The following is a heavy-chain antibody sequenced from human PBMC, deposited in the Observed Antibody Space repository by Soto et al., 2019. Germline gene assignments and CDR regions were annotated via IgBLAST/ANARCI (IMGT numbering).Heavy chain of an antibody. CDR2: ISYDGSNK. Sequence: VQLVESGGGVVQPGRSLRLSCAASGFTFSSYAMHWVRQAPGKGLEWVAVISYDGSNKYYADSVKGRFTISRDNSKNTLYLQMNSLRAEDTAVYYGSIAARPSYYYGMDVWGQGTTVTVSS. CDR1: GFTFSSYA. CDR3: SIAARPSYYYGMDV. D-gene: IGHD6-6*01. J-gene: IGHJ6*02. V-gene: IGHV3-30-3*01.